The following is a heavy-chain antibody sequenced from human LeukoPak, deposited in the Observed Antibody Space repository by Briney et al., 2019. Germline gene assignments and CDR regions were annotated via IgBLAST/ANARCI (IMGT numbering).Heavy chain of an antibody. CDR3: ASNLRYNYDSSGYGFDY. V-gene: IGHV3-21*01. J-gene: IGHJ4*02. CDR2: ISSSSSYI. Sequence: GGSLRLSCAASGFTFSSYSMNWVRQAPGKGLEWVSSISSSSSYIYYADSVRGRFTISRDNAKNSLYLRMHSLRAEDTAVYYCASNLRYNYDSSGYGFDYWGQGTLVTVSS. D-gene: IGHD3-22*01. CDR1: GFTFSSYS.